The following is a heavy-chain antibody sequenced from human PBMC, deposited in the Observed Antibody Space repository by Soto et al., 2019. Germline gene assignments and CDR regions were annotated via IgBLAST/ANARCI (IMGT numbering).Heavy chain of an antibody. D-gene: IGHD3-10*01. CDR2: IYYSGST. V-gene: IGHV4-59*08. CDR3: ARHSRSAKDFDY. CDR1: GGSISSYY. Sequence: SETLSLTCTVSGGSISSYYWSWIRQPPGKGLEWIGYIYYSGSTNYNPSLKSRVTVSVDASKNQFSLKLSSVTAADTAVYYCARHSRSAKDFDYWGQGTLVTVSS. J-gene: IGHJ4*02.